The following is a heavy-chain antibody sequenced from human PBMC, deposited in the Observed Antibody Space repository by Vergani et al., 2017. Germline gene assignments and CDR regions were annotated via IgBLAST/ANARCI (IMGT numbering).Heavy chain of an antibody. V-gene: IGHV3-21*01. CDR2: SSSSSSYI. D-gene: IGHD6-19*01. Sequence: EVQLVESGGGLVKPGGSLRLSCAASGFTFSSYSMNWVRQAPGKGLEWVSSSSSSSSYIYYADSVKGRFTISRDNAKNSLYLQMNSLRAEDTAVYYCGSISGWHHDAFDIWGQGTMVTVSS. J-gene: IGHJ3*02. CDR3: GSISGWHHDAFDI. CDR1: GFTFSSYS.